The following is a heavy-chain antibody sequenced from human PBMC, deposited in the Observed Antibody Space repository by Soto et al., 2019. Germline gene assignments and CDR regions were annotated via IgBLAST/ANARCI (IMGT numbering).Heavy chain of an antibody. CDR1: GFSLSTSGMC. Sequence: SGPTLVNPTQTPTLTCTFSGFSLSTSGMCVSWIRQPPGKALEWLALIDWDDDKYYSTSLKTRLTISKDTSKNQVVLTMTNMDPVDTATYYCARSQLLYYYYGMDVWGQGTTVTVSS. CDR3: ARSQLLYYYYGMDV. J-gene: IGHJ6*02. D-gene: IGHD2-2*01. CDR2: IDWDDDK. V-gene: IGHV2-70*01.